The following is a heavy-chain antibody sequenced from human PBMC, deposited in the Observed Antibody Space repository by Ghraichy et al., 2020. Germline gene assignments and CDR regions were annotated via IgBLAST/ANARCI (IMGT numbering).Heavy chain of an antibody. Sequence: SETLSLTCTVSGGSISSGGYYWSWIRQHPGKGLEWIGYIYYSGSTYYNPSLKSRVTISVDTSKNQFSLKLSSVTAADTAVYYCARVAQSTTVTTFDSWGQGTRVTVSS. J-gene: IGHJ5*01. CDR3: ARVAQSTTVTTFDS. CDR1: GGSISSGGYY. V-gene: IGHV4-31*03. D-gene: IGHD4-17*01. CDR2: IYYSGST.